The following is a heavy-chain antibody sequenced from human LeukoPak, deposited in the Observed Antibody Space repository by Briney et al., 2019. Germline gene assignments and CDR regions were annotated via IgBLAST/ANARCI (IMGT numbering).Heavy chain of an antibody. CDR1: GYTFTSYG. Sequence: ASVKVSCKASGYTFTSYGINWVRQAPGQGLEWMGWINAYNGNTKYAQKLQGRVTITTDTSTSTAYMELRSLRSDDTAVYYCARDRSALRYFDWLLGRHNWFDPWGKET. V-gene: IGHV1-18*04. CDR2: INAYNGNT. CDR3: ARDRSALRYFDWLLGRHNWFDP. J-gene: IGHJ5*02. D-gene: IGHD3-9*01.